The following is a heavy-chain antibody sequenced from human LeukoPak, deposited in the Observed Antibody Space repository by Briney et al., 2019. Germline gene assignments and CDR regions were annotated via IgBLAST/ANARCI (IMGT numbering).Heavy chain of an antibody. CDR3: ARVSPYCSGGNCYSHDAFDI. J-gene: IGHJ3*02. D-gene: IGHD2-15*01. CDR1: GGSFSGNY. Sequence: SETLSPTCAVYGGSFSGNYWSWIRQPPGKGLEWIGEINHSGSTNYNPSLKSRVTISIDTSNNQFSLKLSSVTAADTAVYYCARVSPYCSGGNCYSHDAFDIWGQGTMVTVSS. CDR2: INHSGST. V-gene: IGHV4-34*01.